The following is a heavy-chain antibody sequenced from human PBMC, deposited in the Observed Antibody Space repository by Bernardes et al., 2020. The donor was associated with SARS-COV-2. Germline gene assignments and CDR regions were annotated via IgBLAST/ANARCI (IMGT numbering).Heavy chain of an antibody. J-gene: IGHJ1*01. CDR1: GFTFSSYG. Sequence: GGSLRLSCAASGFTFSSYGMHWVRQAPGKGLEWVAAVWSDGSNEYHADSVKGRFTISRDNSKNTLYLQMNSLRAEDTAVYYCARGSYGPAEYFQHWGQGTLVTVSS. CDR2: VWSDGSNE. CDR3: ARGSYGPAEYFQH. V-gene: IGHV3-33*08. D-gene: IGHD5-18*01.